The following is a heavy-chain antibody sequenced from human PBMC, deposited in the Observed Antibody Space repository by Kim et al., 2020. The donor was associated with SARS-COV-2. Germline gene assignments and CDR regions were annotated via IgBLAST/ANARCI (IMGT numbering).Heavy chain of an antibody. D-gene: IGHD3-10*01. V-gene: IGHV3-33*06. CDR3: AKDGQHGSGSYFYGMDV. CDR2: IWYDGSNK. Sequence: GGSLRLSCAASGFTFSSYGMHWVRQAPGKGLEWVAVIWYDGSNKYYADSVKGRFTISRDNSKNTLYLQMNSLRAEDTAVYYCAKDGQHGSGSYFYGMDVWGQGTTVTVSS. CDR1: GFTFSSYG. J-gene: IGHJ6*02.